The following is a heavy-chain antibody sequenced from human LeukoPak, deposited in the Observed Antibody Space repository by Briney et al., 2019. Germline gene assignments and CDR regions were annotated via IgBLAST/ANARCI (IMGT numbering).Heavy chain of an antibody. V-gene: IGHV3-7*03. J-gene: IGHJ4*02. Sequence: PGGSLRLSCAASGFTFSSYWMSWDRQAPGKGLEWVANIKQDGSEKYYVDSVKGRFTISRDNAKNSLYLQMNSLRAEDTAVYYCARVRIVVVPAAMGGYFDYWGQGTLVTVSS. D-gene: IGHD2-2*01. CDR2: IKQDGSEK. CDR3: ARVRIVVVPAAMGGYFDY. CDR1: GFTFSSYW.